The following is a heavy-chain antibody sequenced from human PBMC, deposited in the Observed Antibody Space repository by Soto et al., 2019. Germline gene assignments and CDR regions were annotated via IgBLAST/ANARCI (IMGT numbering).Heavy chain of an antibody. V-gene: IGHV1-69*05. CDR3: ASGTGTTAFDY. J-gene: IGHJ4*02. D-gene: IGHD1-7*01. Sequence: ASVKVSCKASGGTFSSYAINWVRQAPGQGLEWMGGIIPIFGTANYAQKFQGRVTITTDKSTSTAYMELSSLRSEDTAVYYCASGTGTTAFDYWGQGTLVTVSS. CDR1: GGTFSSYA. CDR2: IIPIFGTA.